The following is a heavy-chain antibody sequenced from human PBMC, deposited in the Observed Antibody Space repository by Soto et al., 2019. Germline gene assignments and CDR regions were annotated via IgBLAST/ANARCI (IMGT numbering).Heavy chain of an antibody. CDR3: ARARTPGWFDP. V-gene: IGHV1-3*01. D-gene: IGHD3-10*01. CDR2: INAGNGNT. CDR1: GYTFTSYA. Sequence: EASVKVSCKASGYTFTSYAMHWVRQAPGQRLEWMGWINAGNGNTKYSQKFQGRVTITRDTSASTAYMELSSLRSEDTAVYYCARARTPGWFDPWGQGTLVTVSS. J-gene: IGHJ5*02.